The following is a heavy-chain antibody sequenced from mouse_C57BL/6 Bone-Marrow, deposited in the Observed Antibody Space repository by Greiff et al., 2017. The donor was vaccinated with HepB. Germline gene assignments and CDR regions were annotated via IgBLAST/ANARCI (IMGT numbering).Heavy chain of an antibody. V-gene: IGHV5-6*01. CDR3: ARTYGNYAMDY. D-gene: IGHD2-1*01. CDR2: ISSGGSYT. Sequence: EVQGVESGGDLVKPGGSLKLSCAASGFTFSSYGMSWVRQTPDKRLEWVATISSGGSYTYYPDSVKGRFTISRDNAKNTLYLQMSSLKSEDTAMYDCARTYGNYAMDYWGQGTSVTVSS. CDR1: GFTFSSYG. J-gene: IGHJ4*01.